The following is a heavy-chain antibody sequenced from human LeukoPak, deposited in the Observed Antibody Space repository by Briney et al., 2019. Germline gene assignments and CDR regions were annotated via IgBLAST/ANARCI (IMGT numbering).Heavy chain of an antibody. CDR3: AKGGKIQLWLHFDY. CDR1: GFIFSSYG. V-gene: IGHV3-23*01. CDR2: ISGSGGST. D-gene: IGHD5-18*01. Sequence: GGSLRLSCEASGFIFSSYGMSWVRQAPGKGLEWVSAISGSGGSTYYADSVKGRFTISRDNSKNTLYLQMNSLRAEDTAVYYCAKGGKIQLWLHFDYWGQGTLVTVSS. J-gene: IGHJ4*02.